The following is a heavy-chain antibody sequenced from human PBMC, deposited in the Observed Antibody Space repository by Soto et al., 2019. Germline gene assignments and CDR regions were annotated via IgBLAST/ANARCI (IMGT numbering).Heavy chain of an antibody. Sequence: PGGFLRLSCAASGFTFGTYAMNWVRQAPGKGLEWVSGITGSGGSTYYADSVKGRFTISRDNSKNTLYLQMNSLRADDTAVYYCAKDRSVDTRDWFDPWGQGTLVTVS. J-gene: IGHJ5*02. CDR2: ITGSGGST. D-gene: IGHD5-18*01. V-gene: IGHV3-23*01. CDR1: GFTFGTYA. CDR3: AKDRSVDTRDWFDP.